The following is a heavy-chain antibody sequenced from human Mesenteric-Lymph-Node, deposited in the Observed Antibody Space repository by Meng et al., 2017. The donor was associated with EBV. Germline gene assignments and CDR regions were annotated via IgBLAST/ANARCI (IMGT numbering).Heavy chain of an antibody. CDR1: GGSSSGDY. J-gene: IGHJ5*02. D-gene: IGHD3-10*01. CDR2: ISHSGGT. Sequence: QVQLQQWGVRLLKPSETLSLTGGVYGGSSSGDYWSWIRQPPGKGLEWIGEISHSGGTTYNPSLKSRVTISVDTSKNQFSLKLSSVTAADTAVYYCATHGSGSYSWFDPWGQGTLVTVSS. CDR3: ATHGSGSYSWFDP. V-gene: IGHV4-34*01.